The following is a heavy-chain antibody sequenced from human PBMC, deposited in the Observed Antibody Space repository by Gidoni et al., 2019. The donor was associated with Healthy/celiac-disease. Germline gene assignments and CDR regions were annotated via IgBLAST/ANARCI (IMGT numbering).Heavy chain of an antibody. D-gene: IGHD2-15*01. J-gene: IGHJ4*02. CDR1: GFTFSSYG. CDR2: ISYDGGNK. V-gene: IGHV3-30*18. CDR3: AKDFTVVASGY. Sequence: QVQLVESGGGVVQPGRSRRLSCAASGFTFSSYGMPWVRQAPGKGLEWVAVISYDGGNKYYADSVKGRFTISRDNSKNTLYLQMNSLRAEDTAVYYCAKDFTVVASGYWGQGTLVTVSS.